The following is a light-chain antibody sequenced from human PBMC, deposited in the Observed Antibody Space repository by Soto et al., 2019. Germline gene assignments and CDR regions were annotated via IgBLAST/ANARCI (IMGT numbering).Light chain of an antibody. CDR3: QQYNNWPPRYT. Sequence: EIVMTQSPATLSVSPGERATLSCRASQSVSSYLAWYQQKPGQAPRLLIYGASTRATGIPARFSGSGSGTEFTLTISSLQSEDFAVYYCQQYNNWPPRYTFGQETKLEIK. J-gene: IGKJ2*01. CDR2: GAS. CDR1: QSVSSY. V-gene: IGKV3-15*01.